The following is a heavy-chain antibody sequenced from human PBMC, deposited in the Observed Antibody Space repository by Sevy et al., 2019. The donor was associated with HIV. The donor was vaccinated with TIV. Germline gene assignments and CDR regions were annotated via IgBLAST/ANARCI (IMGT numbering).Heavy chain of an antibody. CDR1: GFRFDDYA. Sequence: GGSLRLSCAASGFRFDDYAMHWVRQVPGKSPEWVSGINWNSYRIDYSDSVRGRFTISRDNAKNSLYLQMNSLRVEDTALYYCAKDMGGIETLDYYSYYGMDVWGHGTTVTVSS. V-gene: IGHV3-9*01. D-gene: IGHD2-21*01. CDR3: AKDMGGIETLDYYSYYGMDV. J-gene: IGHJ6*02. CDR2: INWNSYRI.